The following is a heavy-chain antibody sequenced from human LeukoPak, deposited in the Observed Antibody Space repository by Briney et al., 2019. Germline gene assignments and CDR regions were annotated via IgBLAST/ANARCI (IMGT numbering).Heavy chain of an antibody. V-gene: IGHV3-48*04. D-gene: IGHD3-10*01. CDR2: ISSSSSTI. CDR3: ARGRITMVRGVPDY. J-gene: IGHJ4*02. CDR1: GFTFSSYS. Sequence: GGSLRLSCAASGFTFSSYSMNWVRQAPGKGLEWVSCISSSSSTIYYADSVKGRFTISRDNAKNSLYLQMNSLRAEDTAVYYCARGRITMVRGVPDYWGQGTLVTVSS.